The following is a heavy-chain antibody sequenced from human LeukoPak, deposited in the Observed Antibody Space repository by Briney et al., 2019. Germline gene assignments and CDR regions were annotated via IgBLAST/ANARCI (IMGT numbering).Heavy chain of an antibody. J-gene: IGHJ4*02. CDR1: GGSFSGYY. CDR2: INHSGGT. Sequence: SETLSLTCAVYGGSFSGYYWSWIRQPPGKGLEWIGEINHSGGTNYNPSLKSRVTISVDTSKNQFSLKLSSVTAADTAVYYCARGRGGYSVDYFDYWGQGTLVTVSS. D-gene: IGHD3-22*01. CDR3: ARGRGGYSVDYFDY. V-gene: IGHV4-34*01.